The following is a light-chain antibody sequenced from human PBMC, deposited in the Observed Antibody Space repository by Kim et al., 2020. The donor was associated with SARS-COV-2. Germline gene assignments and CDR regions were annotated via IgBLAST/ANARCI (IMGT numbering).Light chain of an antibody. J-gene: IGKJ1*01. V-gene: IGKV3-15*01. Sequence: EIVMTQSPATLSVSPGKGASLSCRASQSVTTSVAWYQHKLGQAPRLLIYGASTRATGVSARFSGSGSGTEFTLTISSLQSEDFAIYYCQQSHTWPWTFGQGTKVDSK. CDR2: GAS. CDR1: QSVTTS. CDR3: QQSHTWPWT.